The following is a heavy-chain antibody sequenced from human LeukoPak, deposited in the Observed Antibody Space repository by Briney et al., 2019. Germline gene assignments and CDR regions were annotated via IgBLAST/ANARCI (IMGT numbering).Heavy chain of an antibody. D-gene: IGHD3-22*01. Sequence: QTGGSLRLSCAASGFTFSSYAMHWVRQAPGKGLEWVAVISYDGSNKYYADSVKGRFTISRDNSKNTLYLQMNSLRAEDTAVYYCARDGNYYDSSGYYPDYWGQGTLVTVSS. V-gene: IGHV3-30-3*01. CDR3: ARDGNYYDSSGYYPDY. J-gene: IGHJ4*02. CDR2: ISYDGSNK. CDR1: GFTFSSYA.